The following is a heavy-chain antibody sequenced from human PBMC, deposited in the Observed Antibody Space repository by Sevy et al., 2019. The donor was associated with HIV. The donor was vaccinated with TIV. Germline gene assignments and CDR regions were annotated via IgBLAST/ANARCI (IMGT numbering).Heavy chain of an antibody. CDR2: ISYDGSNK. Sequence: GGSLRLSCAASGFTFSSYAMHWVRQAPGKGLEWVAVISYDGSNKYYADSVKGRFTISRDNSKNTLYLQMNSLRAEDTAVYYCVRDVGGYYVQFAFDIWGQGTMVTVSS. V-gene: IGHV3-30-3*01. D-gene: IGHD3-10*01. CDR1: GFTFSSYA. J-gene: IGHJ3*02. CDR3: VRDVGGYYVQFAFDI.